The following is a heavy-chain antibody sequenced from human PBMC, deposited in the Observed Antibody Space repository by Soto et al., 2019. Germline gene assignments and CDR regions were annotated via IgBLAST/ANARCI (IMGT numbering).Heavy chain of an antibody. D-gene: IGHD3-9*01. CDR1: GFTFSSYA. CDR3: AKDTRYFDWLFPFDY. CDR2: ISGSGGST. J-gene: IGHJ4*02. Sequence: GGSLRLSCAASGFTFSSYAMSWVRQAPGKGLEWVSAISGSGGSTYYADSVKGRFTISRDNSKSTLYLQMNSLRAEDTAVYYCAKDTRYFDWLFPFDYWGQGTLVTVSS. V-gene: IGHV3-23*01.